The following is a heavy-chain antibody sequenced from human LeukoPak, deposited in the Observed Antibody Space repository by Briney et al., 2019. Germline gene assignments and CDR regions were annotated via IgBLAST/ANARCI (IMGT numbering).Heavy chain of an antibody. J-gene: IGHJ5*02. D-gene: IGHD6-19*01. Sequence: GAPVKVSCKASGYTFTSYYMHWVRQAPGQGLEWMGIINPSGGSTSYAQKFQGRVTMTRDTSISTAYMELSRLRSDDTAVYYCARVPPDSSGWFLNWFDPWGQGTLVTVSS. CDR1: GYTFTSYY. CDR3: ARVPPDSSGWFLNWFDP. V-gene: IGHV1-46*01. CDR2: INPSGGST.